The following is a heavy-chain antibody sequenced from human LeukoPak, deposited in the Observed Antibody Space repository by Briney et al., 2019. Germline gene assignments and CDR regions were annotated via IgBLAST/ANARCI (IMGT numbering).Heavy chain of an antibody. V-gene: IGHV4-34*01. Sequence: SETLSLTCAVYGASFSGYYWSWIRQPPGKGLEWIGEINHSGSTNYNPSLKSRVTISVDTSKNQFSLKLSSVTAADTAVYYCARVIVGATISPFGYWGRGTLVTVSS. CDR3: ARVIVGATISPFGY. CDR2: INHSGST. CDR1: GASFSGYY. J-gene: IGHJ4*02. D-gene: IGHD1-26*01.